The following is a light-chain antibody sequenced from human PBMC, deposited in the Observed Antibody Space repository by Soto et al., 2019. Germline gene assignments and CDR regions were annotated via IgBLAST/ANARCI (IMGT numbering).Light chain of an antibody. V-gene: IGLV1-40*01. CDR1: SSNIGAGFD. Sequence: QSALTQPPSVSGAPGQRVSISCSGGSSNIGAGFDVHWYQQFPGAAPKLLIYSDVNRPSGVPYRFSASKSGTSASLTITGLQTEDEAHYYCQSYDSGVSASVFGGGTKLTVL. J-gene: IGLJ2*01. CDR3: QSYDSGVSASV. CDR2: SDV.